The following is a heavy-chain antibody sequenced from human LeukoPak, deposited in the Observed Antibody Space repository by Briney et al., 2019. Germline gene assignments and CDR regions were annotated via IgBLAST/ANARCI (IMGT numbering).Heavy chain of an antibody. CDR3: ARGGSSSWYQMGYYFDY. V-gene: IGHV3-21*04. CDR2: IISSSSFR. CDR1: GLTFSSYS. D-gene: IGHD6-13*01. Sequence: PGGSLRLCCAASGLTFSSYSMNWVRQAPGQGLEWVSSIISSSSFRYYADYVKGRFTISRDNSKNTLYLQMNSLRAEDTAVYYCARGGSSSWYQMGYYFDYWGQGTLVTVSS. J-gene: IGHJ4*02.